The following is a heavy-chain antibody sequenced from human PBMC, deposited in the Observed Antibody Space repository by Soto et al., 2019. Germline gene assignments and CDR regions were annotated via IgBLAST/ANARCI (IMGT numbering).Heavy chain of an antibody. Sequence: LRLSCAASGFTFGTYTMNWVRQAPGKGLEWVSSIGTTSSYIYYADSVRGRFTISRDNAKDSLYLQMTSLRAEDTAVYYCARVMCGDCSSYYYYSMDVWGQGTTVTVSS. CDR1: GFTFGTYT. CDR2: IGTTSSYI. J-gene: IGHJ6*02. D-gene: IGHD2-21*02. CDR3: ARVMCGDCSSYYYYSMDV. V-gene: IGHV3-21*01.